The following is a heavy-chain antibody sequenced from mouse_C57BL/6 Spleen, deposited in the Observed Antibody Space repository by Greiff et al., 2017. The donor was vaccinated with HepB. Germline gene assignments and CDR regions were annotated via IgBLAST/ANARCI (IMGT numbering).Heavy chain of an antibody. Sequence: VQLQESGAELVRPGASVPLSCKASGYTFTDYAMHWVKPTPLHGLEWIGAIDPETGGTAYNQKIKGKAILTADKSSSPAYMALRSLTSEDSAVYYCTPTAQATGAMDYWGQGTSVTVSS. CDR3: TPTAQATGAMDY. J-gene: IGHJ4*01. CDR1: GYTFTDYA. V-gene: IGHV1-15*01. D-gene: IGHD3-2*02. CDR2: IDPETGGT.